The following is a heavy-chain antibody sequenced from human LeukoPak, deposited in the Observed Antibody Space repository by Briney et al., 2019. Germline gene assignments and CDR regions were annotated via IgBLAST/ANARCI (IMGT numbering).Heavy chain of an antibody. J-gene: IGHJ6*02. Sequence: GGSLRLSCAASGFTFSSYWMHWVRQAPGKGLVWVSRINSDGSSTSYADSVKGRFTISRDNAKNTLYLQMNSLRAEDTAVYYCARALGYCSSTSCYAESYYGMDVWGQGTTVTVSS. D-gene: IGHD2-2*01. CDR2: INSDGSST. CDR3: ARALGYCSSTSCYAESYYGMDV. V-gene: IGHV3-74*01. CDR1: GFTFSSYW.